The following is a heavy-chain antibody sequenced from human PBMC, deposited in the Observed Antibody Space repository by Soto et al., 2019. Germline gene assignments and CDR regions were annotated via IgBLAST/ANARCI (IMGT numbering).Heavy chain of an antibody. CDR2: IYYSGST. CDR3: ARGAYYDIDY. D-gene: IGHD3-22*01. J-gene: IGHJ4*02. V-gene: IGHV4-31*01. CDR1: GGSISSGGYY. Sequence: QVQLQESGPGLVKPSQTLSLTCTVSGGSISSGGYYWSWIRQHPGKGLEWIGYIYYSGSTYYNPSLKXXVXIXXDTSKNQFSLKLSSVTAADTAVYYCARGAYYDIDYWGQGTLVTVSS.